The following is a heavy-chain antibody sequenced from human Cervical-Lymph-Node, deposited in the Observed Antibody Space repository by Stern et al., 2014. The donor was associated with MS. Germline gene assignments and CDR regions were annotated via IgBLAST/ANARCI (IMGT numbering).Heavy chain of an antibody. CDR2: IYYSGGT. D-gene: IGHD3-16*01. Sequence: QVQLVESGPGLVKPSETLSLTCTVSGGSITYNYWNWIRQPPGKGLEWIGYIYYSGGTDYNPSLKSRVTISVVKSKNQFSLEMSSVIAADTAFYYCARGRGRGIDSWGQGTLVTVSS. CDR1: GGSITYNY. CDR3: ARGRGRGIDS. V-gene: IGHV4-59*01. J-gene: IGHJ5*01.